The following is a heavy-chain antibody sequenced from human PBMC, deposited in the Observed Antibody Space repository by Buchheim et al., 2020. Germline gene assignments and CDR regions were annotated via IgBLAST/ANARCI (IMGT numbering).Heavy chain of an antibody. V-gene: IGHV3-7*03. CDR1: GFTFSSYW. CDR3: ARAYYDSSGYYGYYFDY. Sequence: EVQLVESGGGLVQPGGSLRLSCAASGFTFSSYWMSRVRQAPGKGLEWVANIKQDGSEKYYVDSVKGRFTISRDNAKNSLYLQMNSLRAEDTAVYYCARAYYDSSGYYGYYFDYWGQGT. J-gene: IGHJ4*02. D-gene: IGHD3-22*01. CDR2: IKQDGSEK.